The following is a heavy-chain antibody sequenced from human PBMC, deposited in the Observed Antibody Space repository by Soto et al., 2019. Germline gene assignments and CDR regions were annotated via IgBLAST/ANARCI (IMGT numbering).Heavy chain of an antibody. CDR2: IGSKGETYAT. V-gene: IGHV3-73*02. CDR3: TRLDSAWFYK. D-gene: IGHD3-9*01. Sequence: EVQLVESGGGLVQPGGSLKLSCAASGFTFGASALQWVRQASGKGLEWLGRIGSKGETYATAYAASVKGRFTISRDVSTYLASRQMNRLACEYTGSYLWTRLDSAWFYKWGRGMLVTVSS. J-gene: IGHJ4*02. CDR1: GFTFGASA.